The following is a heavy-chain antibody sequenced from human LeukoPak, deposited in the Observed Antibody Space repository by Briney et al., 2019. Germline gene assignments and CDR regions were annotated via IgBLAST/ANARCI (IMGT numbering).Heavy chain of an antibody. V-gene: IGHV4-34*01. CDR3: ARDYHDSSGYYNLDY. Sequence: SETLSLTCAVYGGSFSGYYWSWIRQPPGKGLEWIGEINHSGSTNYNPSLKSRVTISVDTSKNQFSLKLSSVTAADTAVYYCARDYHDSSGYYNLDYWGQGTLVTVSS. D-gene: IGHD3-22*01. CDR1: GGSFSGYY. CDR2: INHSGST. J-gene: IGHJ4*02.